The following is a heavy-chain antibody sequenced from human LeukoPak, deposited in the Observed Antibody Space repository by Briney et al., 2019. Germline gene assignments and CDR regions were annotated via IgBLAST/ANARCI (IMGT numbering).Heavy chain of an antibody. CDR1: AFTFSDYS. J-gene: IGHJ5*02. D-gene: IGHD3-10*01. V-gene: IGHV3-48*01. CDR3: ARDRFPYGSGSGWFDP. CDR2: ISSSSNRI. Sequence: TGGSLRLSCAASAFTFSDYSMNWVRQAPGKGLEWVSYISSSSNRIFYAESVKGRFTISRDNAKNSLYLQMNSLRVEDTAVYYCARDRFPYGSGSGWFDPWGQGTLVTVSS.